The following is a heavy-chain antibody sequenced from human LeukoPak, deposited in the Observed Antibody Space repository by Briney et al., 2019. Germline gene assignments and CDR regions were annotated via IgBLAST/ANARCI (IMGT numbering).Heavy chain of an antibody. V-gene: IGHV3-23*01. CDR3: AKSGPLLWPID. CDR2: ISGSGGST. J-gene: IGHJ4*02. CDR1: GLTFGSYA. Sequence: PGGSLRLSCPASGLTFGSYAMSWVRQAPGKGLEWVSAISGSGGSTYYAGSVKGRFTISRDNSKNTLYLQMNSLRAEDTAVYYCAKSGPLLWPIDWGQGTLVTVSS. D-gene: IGHD3-16*01.